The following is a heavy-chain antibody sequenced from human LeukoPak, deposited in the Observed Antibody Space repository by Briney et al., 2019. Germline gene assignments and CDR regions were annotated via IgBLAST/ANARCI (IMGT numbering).Heavy chain of an antibody. CDR3: AKEIGSCLCGACYSAYYYNMDV. J-gene: IGHJ6*04. V-gene: IGHV3-33*06. Sequence: GGTLRLSCAVSGFRFRGFAMHWVRQAQGQGKEWVALIWSDGYDKFYRDSVKGRFTFSRDNSKNTLFLQMNSLKVEDTAVYYFAKEIGSCLCGACYSAYYYNMDVWGKGTTVTVSS. CDR2: IWSDGYDK. D-gene: IGHD2-15*01. CDR1: GFRFRGFA.